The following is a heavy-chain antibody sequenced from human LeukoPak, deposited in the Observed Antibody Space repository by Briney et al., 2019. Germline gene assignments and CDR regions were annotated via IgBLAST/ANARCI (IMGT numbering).Heavy chain of an antibody. CDR2: IIPIFGTT. Sequence: SVKVSCKASGDTFSTHGINWVRQAPGQGLEWMGGIIPIFGTTNYAQKFQGRVTITTDEPTSTGYMEMRSLRSDDTAVYFCARGGSGYDYGFDYWGQGTLVTVSS. J-gene: IGHJ4*02. CDR1: GDTFSTHG. V-gene: IGHV1-69*05. CDR3: ARGGSGYDYGFDY. D-gene: IGHD5-12*01.